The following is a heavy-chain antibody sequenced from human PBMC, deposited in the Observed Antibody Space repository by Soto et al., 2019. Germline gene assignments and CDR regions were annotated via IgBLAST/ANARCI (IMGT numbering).Heavy chain of an antibody. V-gene: IGHV3-33*01. J-gene: IGHJ4*02. CDR1: GFTFSSYG. CDR2: IWYDGSNK. D-gene: IGHD3-10*01. Sequence: QVHLVESGGGVVQPGRSLRLSCAASGFTFSSYGMHWVLQAPGMGLEWVAVIWYDGSNKYYADSVKGRFTISRDNSKNTLYLQMNSLRYEDTAVYYCARAPRDTMVRGVIGPGEYCGQGPLVTVSS. CDR3: ARAPRDTMVRGVIGPGEY.